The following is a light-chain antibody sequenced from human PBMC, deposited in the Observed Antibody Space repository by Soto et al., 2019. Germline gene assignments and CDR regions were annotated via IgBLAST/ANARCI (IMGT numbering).Light chain of an antibody. V-gene: IGLV1-40*01. Sequence: QSVLTQPPSVSGAPGQRVTISCTGSSSNIGAGYDVHWYQQVPGTAPKLLIYGDSNRPSGVPDRFSGSKSGTSASLAITGLQAEDEADYYCQSYDIDLSGVFGGGTKVTVL. CDR3: QSYDIDLSGV. CDR2: GDS. CDR1: SSNIGAGYD. J-gene: IGLJ3*02.